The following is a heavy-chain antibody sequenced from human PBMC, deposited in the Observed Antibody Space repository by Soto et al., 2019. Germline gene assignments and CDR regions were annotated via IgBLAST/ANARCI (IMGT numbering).Heavy chain of an antibody. Sequence: GSLRLSCAASGFTFSNAWMSWVRQAPGKGLEWVGRIKSKTDGGTTDYAAPVKGRFTISRDDSKNTLYLQMNSLKTEDTAVYYCGAEVGITMVRAWGQGTLVTVSS. V-gene: IGHV3-15*01. CDR3: GAEVGITMVRA. D-gene: IGHD3-10*01. J-gene: IGHJ5*02. CDR1: GFTFSNAW. CDR2: IKSKTDGGTT.